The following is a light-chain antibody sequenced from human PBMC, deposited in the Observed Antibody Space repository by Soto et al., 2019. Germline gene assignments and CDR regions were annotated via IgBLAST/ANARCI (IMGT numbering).Light chain of an antibody. CDR3: QQRKSQELS. Sequence: MPLTQPPSFLSAPVGDMVTITCRASQAISSYLAWFQQKPGKAPNLLIYAASTLQSGVPSRFSGSGSGTDFTLTISSLQPEDFAAYYSQQRKSQELSFGGGTKVEIK. CDR2: AAS. J-gene: IGKJ4*01. CDR1: QAISSY. V-gene: IGKV1-9*01.